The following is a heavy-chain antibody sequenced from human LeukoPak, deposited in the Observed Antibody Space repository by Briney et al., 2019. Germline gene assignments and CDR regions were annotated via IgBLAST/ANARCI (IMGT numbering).Heavy chain of an antibody. V-gene: IGHV1-8*01. Sequence: ASVKVSCKASGYTFTSYDINWVRQATGQGLEWMGRMNPNSGNTGYAQKFQGRVTMTRNTSISTAYMELSSLRSEDTAVYYCARGYRDSSGWYKTSFFDYWGQGTLVTVSS. CDR2: MNPNSGNT. D-gene: IGHD6-19*01. CDR1: GYTFTSYD. CDR3: ARGYRDSSGWYKTSFFDY. J-gene: IGHJ4*02.